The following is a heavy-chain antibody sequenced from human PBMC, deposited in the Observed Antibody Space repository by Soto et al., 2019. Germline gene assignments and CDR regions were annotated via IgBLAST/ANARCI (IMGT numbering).Heavy chain of an antibody. CDR1: GFNCRSFA. CDR2: IIDSGGST. CDR3: AIEKVGATSIHVFDI. J-gene: IGHJ3*02. D-gene: IGHD1-26*01. V-gene: IGHV3-23*01. Sequence: GRPQRHPCAAAGFNCRSFAMRWVSQAPGKGLEWVSDIIDSGGSTYYADSVKGRFTISRDNAKNSLYLQMNSLRAEDTAVYYCAIEKVGATSIHVFDIWGQGTMVTVSS.